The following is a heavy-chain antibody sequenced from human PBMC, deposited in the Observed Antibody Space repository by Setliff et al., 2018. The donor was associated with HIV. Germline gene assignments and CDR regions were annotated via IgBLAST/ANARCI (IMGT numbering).Heavy chain of an antibody. CDR1: GFTLTSSW. D-gene: IGHD1-26*01. CDR2: FRGDDRTT. J-gene: IGHJ4*02. V-gene: IGHV3-74*01. CDR3: ARALYGSDSLLDS. Sequence: SLKISCAVSGFTLTSSWIHWVRQAPGKGLVWVSRFRGDDRTTNYADSVKGRFTFSSDNAKNTVYLQMDALRAEDTAVYYCARALYGSDSLLDSWGQGTLVTVSS.